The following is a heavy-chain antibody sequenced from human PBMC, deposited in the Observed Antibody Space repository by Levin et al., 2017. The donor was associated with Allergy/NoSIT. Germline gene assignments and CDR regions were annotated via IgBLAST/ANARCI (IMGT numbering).Heavy chain of an antibody. D-gene: IGHD3-3*01. CDR2: IWYDGSNK. CDR3: ARDNYDFWSGYYDAFDI. V-gene: IGHV3-33*01. CDR1: GFTFSSYG. Sequence: LSLTCAASGFTFSSYGMHWVRPAPGKGLEWVAVIWYDGSNKYYADSVKGRFTISRDNSKNTLYLQMNSLRAEDTAVYYCARDNYDFWSGYYDAFDIWGQGTMVTVSS. J-gene: IGHJ3*02.